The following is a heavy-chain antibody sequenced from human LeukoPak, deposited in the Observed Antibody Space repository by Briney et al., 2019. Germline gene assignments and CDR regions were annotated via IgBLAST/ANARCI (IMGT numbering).Heavy chain of an antibody. Sequence: GASVKVSRKASGYTFTSYYMHWVRQAPGQGLEWMGIINPSGGSTSYAQKFQGRVTMTRDTSTSTVYMELSSLRSEDTAVYYCARDMDYYGSGSYYSNWFDPWGQGTLVTVSS. D-gene: IGHD3-10*01. CDR3: ARDMDYYGSGSYYSNWFDP. CDR1: GYTFTSYY. J-gene: IGHJ5*02. CDR2: INPSGGST. V-gene: IGHV1-46*01.